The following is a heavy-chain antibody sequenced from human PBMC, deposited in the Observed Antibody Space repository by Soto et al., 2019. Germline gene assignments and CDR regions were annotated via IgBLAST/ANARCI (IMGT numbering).Heavy chain of an antibody. J-gene: IGHJ6*02. CDR1: GGTFSSYA. Sequence: QVQLVQSGAEVKKPGSSVKVSCKASGGTFSSYAISWVRQAPGQGLEWMGGIIPIFGTANYAQKFQGRVTINADKSNSTAYMELSSLRSEDTAVYFCGYLTGTNFADCYYYHGMDVWGQGTTVAVSS. CDR2: IIPIFGTA. D-gene: IGHD1-7*01. CDR3: GYLTGTNFADCYYYHGMDV. V-gene: IGHV1-69*06.